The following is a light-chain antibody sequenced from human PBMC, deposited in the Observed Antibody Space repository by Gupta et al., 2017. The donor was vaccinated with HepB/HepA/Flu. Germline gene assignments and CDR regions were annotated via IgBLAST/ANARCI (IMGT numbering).Light chain of an antibody. CDR2: ENK. V-gene: IGLV1-51*02. J-gene: IGLJ2*01. Sequence: QSVLTQPPSVSAAPGQKVTISCSGSRSNIGDNFASWYQQLPGPAPKLLIYENKKRPSGIPDRLSGAKSGTSATLAITGLQTGDEADYYCAAWDSSLSAGVFGGGTKLTVL. CDR1: RSNIGDNF. CDR3: AAWDSSLSAGV.